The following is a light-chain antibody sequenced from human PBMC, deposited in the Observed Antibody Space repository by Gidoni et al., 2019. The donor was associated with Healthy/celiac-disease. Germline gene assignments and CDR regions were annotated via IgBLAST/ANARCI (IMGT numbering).Light chain of an antibody. V-gene: IGKV3-20*01. Sequence: EIVLTQSPGTLSLSPGERATLSCRASQSVSSSYLAWYQQKPGQAPRPLINGASSRATGSPDRFSGSGSGTDFTLTISRLEPEDFAVYYCQQYGSSPLTFGGXTKVEIK. CDR2: GAS. CDR1: QSVSSSY. J-gene: IGKJ4*01. CDR3: QQYGSSPLT.